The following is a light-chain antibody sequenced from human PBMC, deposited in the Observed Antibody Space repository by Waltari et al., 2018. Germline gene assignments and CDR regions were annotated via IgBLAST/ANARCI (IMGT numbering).Light chain of an antibody. J-gene: IGKJ2*01. CDR2: GAS. CDR3: QQYGSSIMYT. CDR1: QSVTSTY. V-gene: IGKV3-20*01. Sequence: RSAQSVTSTYLSWYQQKPGQAPSLLMYGASSRATGIPDRFSGSGSGTDFTLTISRLEPEDFAVYYCQQYGSSIMYTFGQGTKVEIK.